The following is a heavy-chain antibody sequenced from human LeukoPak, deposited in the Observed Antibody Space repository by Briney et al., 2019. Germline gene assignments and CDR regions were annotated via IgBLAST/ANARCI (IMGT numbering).Heavy chain of an antibody. CDR2: ISSSGSTI. Sequence: PGGSLRLSCAASGFTFSDYYMSWIRQAPGKGLEWVSYISSSGSTIYSADSVKGRFTISRDNAKNSLYLQMNSLRAEDTAVYYCARGYCSSTSCHHWNWFDPWGQGTLVTVSS. D-gene: IGHD2-2*01. V-gene: IGHV3-11*01. CDR3: ARGYCSSTSCHHWNWFDP. CDR1: GFTFSDYY. J-gene: IGHJ5*02.